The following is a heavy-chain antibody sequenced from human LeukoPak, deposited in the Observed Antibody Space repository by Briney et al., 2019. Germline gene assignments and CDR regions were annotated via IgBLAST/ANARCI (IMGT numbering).Heavy chain of an antibody. CDR1: GFTFSSYA. V-gene: IGHV3-23*01. D-gene: IGHD5-24*01. Sequence: PGGSLRLSCAASGFTFSSYAMSWVRQAPGKGLEWVSAISGSGGSTYYADSVKGRFTISRDNSKNTLYPQMTSLRAEDPAVYYCAIRGGRWLQLEYWGQGTLVTVSS. CDR3: AIRGGRWLQLEY. J-gene: IGHJ4*02. CDR2: ISGSGGST.